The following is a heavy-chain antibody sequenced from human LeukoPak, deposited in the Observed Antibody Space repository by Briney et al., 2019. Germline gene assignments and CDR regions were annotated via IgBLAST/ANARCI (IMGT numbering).Heavy chain of an antibody. CDR2: IYSGGST. V-gene: IGHV3-66*02. CDR3: ARDLLGLWFGES. D-gene: IGHD3-10*01. J-gene: IGHJ5*02. Sequence: LPGGSLRLSCAASGFTVSSNYMSWVRQAPGKGLEWVSVIYSGGSTYYADSVKGRFTISRDNSKNTLYLQMNSLRAEDTAVYYCARDLLGLWFGESWGQGTLVTVSS. CDR1: GFTVSSNY.